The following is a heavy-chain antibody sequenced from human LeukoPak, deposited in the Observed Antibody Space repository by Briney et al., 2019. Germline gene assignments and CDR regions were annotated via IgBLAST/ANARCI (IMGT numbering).Heavy chain of an antibody. Sequence: SETLSLTCAVYGGSFSGYYWSWIRQPPGKGLEWIGEINHSGSTNYNPSLKSRVTISVDTSKNQFSLKLSSVTAAGTAVYYCARVRAMVRGVWVDYWGQGTLVTVSS. CDR1: GGSFSGYY. V-gene: IGHV4-34*01. CDR3: ARVRAMVRGVWVDY. CDR2: INHSGST. D-gene: IGHD3-10*01. J-gene: IGHJ4*02.